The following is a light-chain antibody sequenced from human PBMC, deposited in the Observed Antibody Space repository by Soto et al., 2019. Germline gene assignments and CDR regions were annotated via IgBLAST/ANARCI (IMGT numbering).Light chain of an antibody. CDR1: QGISNY. V-gene: IGKV1-27*01. Sequence: DIQMTQSPSSLSASVGDRVTITCRASQGISNYLAWHQQKQGAAPKLLIYAASALHPGVPSRFSGSGSGTDFTLTISSLQPEDVATYFCHNYNSLPLTFGGGTKVEIK. CDR3: HNYNSLPLT. J-gene: IGKJ4*01. CDR2: AAS.